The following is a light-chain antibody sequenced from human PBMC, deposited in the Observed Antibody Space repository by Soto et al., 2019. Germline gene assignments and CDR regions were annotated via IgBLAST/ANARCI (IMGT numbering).Light chain of an antibody. J-gene: IGKJ5*01. CDR3: QQRSSWPRL. V-gene: IGKV3-11*01. CDR1: QSVGSY. Sequence: DIVLTQSPATLSLYPGERATLSCRASQSVGSYLVWYQQKPGQAPRLLIHGASNRATGIPARFSGSGSGTDFTLTISSLEPEDFAVYYCQQRSSWPRLFGQGTRRRL. CDR2: GAS.